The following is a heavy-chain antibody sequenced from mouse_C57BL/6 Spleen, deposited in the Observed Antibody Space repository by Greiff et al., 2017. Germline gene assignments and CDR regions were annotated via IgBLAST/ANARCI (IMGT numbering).Heavy chain of an antibody. CDR2: INPSSGYT. CDR1: GYTFTSYT. Sequence: QLQQSGAELARPGASVKMSCKASGYTFTSYTMHWVTQRPGQGLEWIGYINPSSGYTKYNQKFKDKATLTADKSSSTAYMQLSSLTSEDSAVYYCASGGPSAMDYWGQGTSVTVSS. CDR3: ASGGPSAMDY. J-gene: IGHJ4*01. V-gene: IGHV1-4*01.